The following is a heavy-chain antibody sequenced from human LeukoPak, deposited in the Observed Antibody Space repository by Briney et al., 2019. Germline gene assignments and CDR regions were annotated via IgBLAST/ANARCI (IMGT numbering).Heavy chain of an antibody. Sequence: GSSVKVSCKASGDTFSSSGISWVRQAPGQGLEWMGGIIPMIGTPNYAQKFQGRVTITADESTSTAYMELSSLRSEDTAVYYCAGHCSSTSCYADYYYMDVWGKGTTVTVSS. V-gene: IGHV1-69*01. CDR2: IIPMIGTP. J-gene: IGHJ6*03. D-gene: IGHD2-2*01. CDR1: GDTFSSSG. CDR3: AGHCSSTSCYADYYYMDV.